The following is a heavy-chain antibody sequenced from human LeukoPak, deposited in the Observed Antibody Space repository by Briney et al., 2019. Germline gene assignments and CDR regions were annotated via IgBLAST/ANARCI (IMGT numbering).Heavy chain of an antibody. CDR1: GGSISSYY. J-gene: IGHJ3*01. CDR2: IYYSGST. CDR3: ARDILTGSSL. Sequence: PSETLSLTCTVSGGSISSYYWSWIRQPPGKGLEWIGYIYYSGSTNYNPSLKSRVTISVDTSKNQFSLQLNSVTPEDTAVYYCARDILTGSSLWGQGTMVTVSS. D-gene: IGHD3-9*01. V-gene: IGHV4-59*12.